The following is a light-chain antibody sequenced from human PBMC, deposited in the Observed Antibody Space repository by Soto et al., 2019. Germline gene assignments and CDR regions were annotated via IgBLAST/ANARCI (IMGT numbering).Light chain of an antibody. CDR2: DVN. V-gene: IGLV2-11*01. J-gene: IGLJ3*02. Sequence: QSALTQPRSVSGSPGQSVTISCTGTSSDVGSYNYVSWYQQHTGKAPKLMIYDVNKRPSGVPDRFSGSKSGNTASLTISGLQAEDEADYYCCSYPGTYTWVSGGGTKLTVL. CDR1: SSDVGSYNY. CDR3: CSYPGTYTWV.